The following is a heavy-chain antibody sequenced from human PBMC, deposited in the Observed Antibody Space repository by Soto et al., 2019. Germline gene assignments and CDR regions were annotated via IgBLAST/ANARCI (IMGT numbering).Heavy chain of an antibody. Sequence: PSETLSLTCAVSGGSISRSNWWSWIRQPPGKGLEWIGYIYYSGSTNYNPSLKSRVTISVDTSKNQFSLKLSSVTAADTAVYYCARGDSRLPDYWGQGTLVTVSS. CDR1: GGSISRSNW. J-gene: IGHJ4*02. V-gene: IGHV4-61*01. CDR3: ARGDSRLPDY. CDR2: IYYSGST. D-gene: IGHD4-4*01.